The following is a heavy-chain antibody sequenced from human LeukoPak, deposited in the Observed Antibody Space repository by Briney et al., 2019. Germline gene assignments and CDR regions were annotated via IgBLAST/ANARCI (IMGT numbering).Heavy chain of an antibody. Sequence: GASVKVSCKASGYTFTSYAMHWVRQAPGQRLEWMGWINAGNGNTKYSQKFQGRVTITRDTSASTAYMELSSLRSEDAAVYYCASFGGASIAVMGYWGQGTLVTVSS. V-gene: IGHV1-3*01. D-gene: IGHD6-19*01. J-gene: IGHJ4*02. CDR3: ASFGGASIAVMGY. CDR2: INAGNGNT. CDR1: GYTFTSYA.